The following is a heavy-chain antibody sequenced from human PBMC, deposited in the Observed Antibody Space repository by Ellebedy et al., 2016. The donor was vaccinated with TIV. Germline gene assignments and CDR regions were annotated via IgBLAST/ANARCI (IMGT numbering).Heavy chain of an antibody. CDR1: GLTFSSHA. J-gene: IGHJ3*02. V-gene: IGHV3-23*01. D-gene: IGHD4-23*01. CDR3: ARDPVGVGPAFDI. CDR2: ISGSGGNT. Sequence: GESLKISCAASGLTFSSHAMSWVRQAPGKGLEWVSSISGSGGNTYYADSVKGRLTISRDNSKDTLYLQVNSLRAEDTAVYYCARDPVGVGPAFDIWGQGTMVTVSS.